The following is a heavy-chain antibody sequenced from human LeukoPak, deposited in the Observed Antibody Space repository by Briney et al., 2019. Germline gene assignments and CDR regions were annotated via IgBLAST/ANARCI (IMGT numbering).Heavy chain of an antibody. CDR2: IYPGESNI. CDR1: GYSFTTYW. D-gene: IGHD6-6*01. Sequence: GESLKISCQGSGYSFTTYWIGWVRQMPGKGLEWMGIIYPGESNIRHSPSFQGQVTISADKSISTAYLQWSSLKASDTAMYYCARHISRSSTSSHVDYWGQGTLVTVSS. V-gene: IGHV5-51*01. CDR3: ARHISRSSTSSHVDY. J-gene: IGHJ4*02.